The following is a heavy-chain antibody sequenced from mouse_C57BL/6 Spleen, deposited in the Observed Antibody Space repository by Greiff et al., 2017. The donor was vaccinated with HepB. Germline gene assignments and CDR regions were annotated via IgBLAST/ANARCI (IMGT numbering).Heavy chain of an antibody. V-gene: IGHV1-9*01. CDR2: ILPGSGST. Sequence: QVQLQQSGAELMKPGASVKLSCKATGYTFTGYWIEWVKQRPGHGLEWIGEILPGSGSTNYNEKFQGKTTFTADTSSNPAFMQLSSLTTEDSAIYYCSSTPYRYYAMDYWGQGTSVTVSS. CDR1: GYTFTGYW. J-gene: IGHJ4*01. D-gene: IGHD5-5*01. CDR3: SSTPYRYYAMDY.